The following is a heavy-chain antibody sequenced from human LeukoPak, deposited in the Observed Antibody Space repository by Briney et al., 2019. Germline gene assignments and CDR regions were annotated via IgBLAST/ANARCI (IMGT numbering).Heavy chain of an antibody. V-gene: IGHV3-7*01. CDR1: GFIFSSYY. D-gene: IGHD2-8*01. Sequence: GGSLRLSCTASGFIFSSYYMSWVRQAPGKGLEWVANIKQDGSEKKYVDSVKGRFTISRDNAKNSLYLQMSSLRAEDTAVYYCARDCWGIKVMDGFDNWGQGTLVTVSS. CDR2: IKQDGSEK. CDR3: ARDCWGIKVMDGFDN. J-gene: IGHJ4*02.